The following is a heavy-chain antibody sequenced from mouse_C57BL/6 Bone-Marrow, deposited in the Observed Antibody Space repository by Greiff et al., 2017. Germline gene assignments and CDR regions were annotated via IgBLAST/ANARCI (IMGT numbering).Heavy chain of an antibody. CDR1: GYTFTDYE. CDR3: TGEAYGNSYTDFFDY. CDR2: IDPETCGT. J-gene: IGHJ2*02. V-gene: IGHV1-23*01. Sequence: VQLVESGAELVRPGASVKLSCKASGYTFTDYEMHCVKQTPVHGLEWIGAIDPETCGTAYNQKFKGKATLTADKSSSTAYMELRSLTSEDYAGDYCTGEAYGNSYTDFFDYWGQGTSLTVSS. D-gene: IGHD1-1*01.